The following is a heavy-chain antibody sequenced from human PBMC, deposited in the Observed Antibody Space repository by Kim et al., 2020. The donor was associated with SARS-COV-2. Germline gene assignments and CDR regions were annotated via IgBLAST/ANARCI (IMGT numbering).Heavy chain of an antibody. CDR3: ARVSPRWSTPLYWYFDL. V-gene: IGHV3-48*02. CDR1: GFTFSSYS. J-gene: IGHJ2*01. D-gene: IGHD2-8*01. CDR2: ISSSSSTI. Sequence: GGSLRLSCAASGFTFSSYSMNWVRQAPGKGLEWVSYISSSSSTIYYADSVKGRFTISRDNAKNSLYLQMNSLRDEDTAVYYCARVSPRWSTPLYWYFDLWGRGTLVTVSS.